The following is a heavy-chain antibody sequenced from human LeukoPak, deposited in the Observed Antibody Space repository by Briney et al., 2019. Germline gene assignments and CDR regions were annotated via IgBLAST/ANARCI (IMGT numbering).Heavy chain of an antibody. CDR2: VYYDGTS. CDR3: VRHMSTNTGYFDS. D-gene: IGHD5-24*01. V-gene: IGHV4-39*01. Sequence: SETLSLTCTVSGGSINSHSHYWGWIRQPPGKGLEWIGSVYYDGTSYSNPSLTSRAAVFVDTSRDEFSLDLSFVTAADTAVYYCVRHMSTNTGYFDSCGQGTLVSVPS. CDR1: GGSINSHSHY. J-gene: IGHJ4*02.